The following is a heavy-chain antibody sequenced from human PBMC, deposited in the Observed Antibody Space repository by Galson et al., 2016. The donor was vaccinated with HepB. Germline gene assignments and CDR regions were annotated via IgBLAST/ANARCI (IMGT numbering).Heavy chain of an antibody. D-gene: IGHD6-6*01. CDR2: INPDSGGT. Sequence: SVKVSCKASGYAFNAFYIHWVRQAPGQGLEWMGRINPDSGGTNYAHKFQCRVTMTRDTSIRTAYMELSSLRSDDPAVYFCVRDRRPVARRYSWFGPWGQGTLVTVSS. J-gene: IGHJ5*02. CDR1: GYAFNAFY. CDR3: VRDRRPVARRYSWFGP. V-gene: IGHV1-2*06.